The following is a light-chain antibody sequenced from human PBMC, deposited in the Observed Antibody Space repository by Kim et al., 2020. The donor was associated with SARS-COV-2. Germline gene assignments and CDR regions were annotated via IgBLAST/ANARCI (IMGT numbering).Light chain of an antibody. J-gene: IGKJ4*01. CDR2: DSS. CDR3: QQYGRSPLT. Sequence: LSPAERAAHSCRAGQNVDTNYLAWYQQKPGQAPRLLIYDSSSRATGIPDRFSGSGSGTDFTLTISRLEPEDFAVYYCQQYGRSPLTFGGGTKLEI. CDR1: QNVDTNY. V-gene: IGKV3-20*01.